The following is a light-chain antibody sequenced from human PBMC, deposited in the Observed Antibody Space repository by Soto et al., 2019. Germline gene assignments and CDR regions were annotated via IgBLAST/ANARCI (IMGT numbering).Light chain of an antibody. CDR3: QQHGGSPSIYT. CDR1: QSVSSTY. J-gene: IGKJ2*01. Sequence: EIVLTQSPGTLSLSPGERATLSCRASQSVSSTYLAWYQQKPGHAPRLLIYSASRRATGIPDRFSGSGSGTDFTRTISRLEAEVIVVDYCQQHGGSPSIYTFGQGTNLEIK. CDR2: SAS. V-gene: IGKV3-20*01.